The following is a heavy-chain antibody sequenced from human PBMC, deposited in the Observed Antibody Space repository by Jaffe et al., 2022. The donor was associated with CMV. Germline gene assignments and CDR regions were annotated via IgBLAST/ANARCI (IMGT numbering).Heavy chain of an antibody. V-gene: IGHV4-34*01. CDR3: ARGRGRNSDPRRKTYNWFDP. Sequence: QVQLQQWGAGLLKPSETLSLTCAVYGGSFSGYYWSWIRQPPGKGLEWIGEINHSGSTNYNPSLKSRVTISVDTSKNQFSLKLSSVTAADTAVYYCARGRGRNSDPRRKTYNWFDPWGQGTLVTVSS. CDR2: INHSGST. CDR1: GGSFSGYY. D-gene: IGHD2-15*01. J-gene: IGHJ5*02.